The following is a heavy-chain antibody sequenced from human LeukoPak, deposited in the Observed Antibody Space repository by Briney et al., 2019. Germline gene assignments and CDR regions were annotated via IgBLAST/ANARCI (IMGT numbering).Heavy chain of an antibody. CDR3: TRDYSSSSGRAFDI. V-gene: IGHV3-23*01. Sequence: GGSLRLSCAASGFTFSSYAMSWVRQAPGKGLEWVSAISGSGGSTYYADSVKGRFTISRDNSKNTLYLQMNSLRAEDTAVYYCTRDYSSSSGRAFDIWGQGTMVTVSS. CDR2: ISGSGGST. J-gene: IGHJ3*02. CDR1: GFTFSSYA. D-gene: IGHD6-6*01.